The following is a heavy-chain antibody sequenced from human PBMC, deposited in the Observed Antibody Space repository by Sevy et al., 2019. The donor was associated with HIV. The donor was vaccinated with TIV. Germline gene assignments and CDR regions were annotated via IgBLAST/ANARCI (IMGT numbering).Heavy chain of an antibody. D-gene: IGHD3-3*01. CDR3: ARAPEENYDYITGSFDY. J-gene: IGHJ4*02. V-gene: IGHV3-21*01. CDR1: GFTFSSYS. Sequence: GGSLRLSCAASGFTFSSYSMNWVHQAPGMGLEWVSSISISSNHIYYADSVKGRFTISRDNAKNPLYLQMNSLRAEDTAVYYCARAPEENYDYITGSFDYWGQGTLVTVSS. CDR2: ISISSNHI.